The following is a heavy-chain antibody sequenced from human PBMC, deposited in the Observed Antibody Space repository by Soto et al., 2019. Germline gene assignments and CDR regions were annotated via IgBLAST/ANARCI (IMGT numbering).Heavy chain of an antibody. J-gene: IGHJ6*02. D-gene: IGHD1-26*01. Sequence: ASVKVSCKASGDTYSNYGVSWVRQAPGQGLEGMGGILPVFGTTTYARNFQGRITITADKSTSTVYMELTSLRSDDTATYYCARDPDEVVGTDYHYYGMDVWDQGATVTVSS. CDR3: ARDPDEVVGTDYHYYGMDV. CDR2: ILPVFGTT. V-gene: IGHV1-69*06. CDR1: GDTYSNYG.